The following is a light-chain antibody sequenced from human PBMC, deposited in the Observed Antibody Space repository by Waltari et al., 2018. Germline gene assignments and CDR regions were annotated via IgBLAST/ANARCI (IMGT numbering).Light chain of an antibody. CDR3: SSYTSSSPVV. CDR2: EVS. V-gene: IGLV2-14*01. CDR1: SSDVGGYNY. J-gene: IGLJ2*01. Sequence: QSALTQPASVSGSPGQSITISCTGTSSDVGGYNYVSWYQPHPGKAPKLMIYEVSNRPSGVSNRCSGSKSGNTASLTISGLQAEDEADYYCSSYTSSSPVVFGGGTKLTVL.